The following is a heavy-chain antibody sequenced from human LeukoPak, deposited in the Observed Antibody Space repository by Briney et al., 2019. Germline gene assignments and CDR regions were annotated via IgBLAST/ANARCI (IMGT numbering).Heavy chain of an antibody. CDR1: GFTFSSYS. CDR3: ARVFVSGSSYGMDV. D-gene: IGHD3-10*01. J-gene: IGHJ6*02. Sequence: PGGSLRLSCAASGFTFSSYSMNWVRQAPGKGLEWVSSISSSSSYIYYADSVKGRSTIPRDNAKNSLYLQMNSLRAEDTAVYYCARVFVSGSSYGMDVWGQGTTVTVSS. V-gene: IGHV3-21*01. CDR2: ISSSSSYI.